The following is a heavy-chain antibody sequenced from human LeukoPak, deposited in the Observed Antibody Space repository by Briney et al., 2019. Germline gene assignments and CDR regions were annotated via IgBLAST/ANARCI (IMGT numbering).Heavy chain of an antibody. V-gene: IGHV3-23*01. D-gene: IGHD2-21*01. Sequence: PGGTLRLSCAASGFTFSSYGMSWVRQAPGKGLEWVSAISGSGGSTYYADSVKGRFTVSRDNSKNTLYLQMNSLRAEDTAVYHCAKASYSPFDYWGQGTLVTVSS. CDR1: GFTFSSYG. CDR2: ISGSGGST. J-gene: IGHJ4*02. CDR3: AKASYSPFDY.